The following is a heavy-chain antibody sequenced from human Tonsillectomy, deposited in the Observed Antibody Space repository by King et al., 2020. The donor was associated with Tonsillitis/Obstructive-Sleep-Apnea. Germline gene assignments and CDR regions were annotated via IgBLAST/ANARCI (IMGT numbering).Heavy chain of an antibody. Sequence: EVQLVESGGGLIQPGGSLRLSCAASGFTFSSYAMTWVRQAPGKGLEWVSTITASGGSTYYADSVKGRFTISRDNSKNTLYLQMNSLRAEDTAVYYCAKGIAAAGWECFDPWGQGTLVTVSS. V-gene: IGHV3-23*04. CDR1: GFTFSSYA. D-gene: IGHD6-13*01. J-gene: IGHJ5*02. CDR2: ITASGGST. CDR3: AKGIAAAGWECFDP.